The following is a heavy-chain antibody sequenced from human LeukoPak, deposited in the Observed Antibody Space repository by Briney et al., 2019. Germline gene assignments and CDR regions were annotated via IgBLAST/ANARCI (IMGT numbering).Heavy chain of an antibody. D-gene: IGHD1-26*01. V-gene: IGHV1-46*01. J-gene: IGHJ5*02. Sequence: GASVKVSCKASGYTFTGYYIHWVRQAPGQGLEWVGLINPTGTTTLYAQKSQGRITLTRDMSATTDYMELSSLTSEDTAVYYCARDNSVGGIAWWFDPWGQGTLVTVSS. CDR3: ARDNSVGGIAWWFDP. CDR1: GYTFTGYY. CDR2: INPTGTTT.